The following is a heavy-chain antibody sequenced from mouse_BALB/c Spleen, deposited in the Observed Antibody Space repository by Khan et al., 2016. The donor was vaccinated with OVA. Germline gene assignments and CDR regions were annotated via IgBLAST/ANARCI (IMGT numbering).Heavy chain of an antibody. CDR3: ARLEDI. CDR1: GFSLTSYG. V-gene: IGHV2-9*02. D-gene: IGHD1-3*01. J-gene: IGHJ2*01. CDR2: IWAGGST. Sequence: QVQLKESGPGLVAPSQSLSITCTVSGFSLTSYGVHWVRQPPGKGLEWLGVIWAGGSTNYNSALMSRLSISKDNSKSQVFLKMNRRQTDDTAMYYCARLEDIWGQGTTLTVSS.